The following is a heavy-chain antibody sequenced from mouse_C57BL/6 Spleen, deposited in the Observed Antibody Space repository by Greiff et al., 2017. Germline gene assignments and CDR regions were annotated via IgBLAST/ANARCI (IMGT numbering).Heavy chain of an antibody. CDR1: GYSITSGYD. Sequence: EVKLMESGPGMVKPSQSLSLTCTVTGYSITSGYDWHWIRHFPGNKLEWMGYISYSGSTNYNPSLKSRISITHDTSKNHFFLKLNSVTTEDTATYYCARDSSGYVFAYWGQGTLVTVSA. CDR2: ISYSGST. J-gene: IGHJ3*01. D-gene: IGHD3-2*02. V-gene: IGHV3-1*01. CDR3: ARDSSGYVFAY.